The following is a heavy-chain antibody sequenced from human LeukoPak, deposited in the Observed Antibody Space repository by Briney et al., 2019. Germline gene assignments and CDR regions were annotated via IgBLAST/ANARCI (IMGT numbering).Heavy chain of an antibody. J-gene: IGHJ1*01. V-gene: IGHV3-74*01. CDR1: GFTFSSYW. D-gene: IGHD2-2*01. Sequence: QAGGSLRLSCAASGFTFSSYWMHWVRQASGKGLVWVSRINTDGSSTSYADSVKGRFTISRDNAKNTVYLQMNSLRAEDTAVYYCARGGSVSCHHWGQGTLVTVSS. CDR2: INTDGSST. CDR3: ARGGSVSCHH.